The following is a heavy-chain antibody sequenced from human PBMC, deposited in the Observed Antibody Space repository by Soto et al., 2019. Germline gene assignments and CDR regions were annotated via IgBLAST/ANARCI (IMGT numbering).Heavy chain of an antibody. Sequence: EVQLLESGGGLVQPGGSLRLSCAASGFTFSSYAMSWVRQAPGKGLEWVSAISGSGGSTYYADSLKGRFTISRDNSKNTLYLQMNSLRAEDKAVYYCAKDNRYGDYVSYFDYWGQGTLVPVSS. CDR2: ISGSGGST. D-gene: IGHD4-17*01. CDR3: AKDNRYGDYVSYFDY. V-gene: IGHV3-23*01. CDR1: GFTFSSYA. J-gene: IGHJ4*02.